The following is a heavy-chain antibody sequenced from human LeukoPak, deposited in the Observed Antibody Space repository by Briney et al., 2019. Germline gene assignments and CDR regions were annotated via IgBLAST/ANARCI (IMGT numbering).Heavy chain of an antibody. V-gene: IGHV3-23*01. CDR1: GFTFSSYA. D-gene: IGHD6-13*01. CDR3: AKAESSSWYVY. CDR2: ISNSGGST. Sequence: GGSLRLSCAASGFTFSSYAMSWVRQAPGKGLEWVSGISNSGGSTYYADSVKGRFTISRDNSKNTLYLQMNSLRAEDTAVYYCAKAESSSWYVYWGRGTLVTVSS. J-gene: IGHJ4*02.